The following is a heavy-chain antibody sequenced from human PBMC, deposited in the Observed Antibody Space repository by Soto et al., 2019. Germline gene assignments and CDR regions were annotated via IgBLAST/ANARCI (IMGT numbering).Heavy chain of an antibody. CDR3: AKEGQLWSLYYYYGMDV. CDR2: ISYDGSNK. V-gene: IGHV3-30*18. D-gene: IGHD5-18*01. CDR1: GFTFSSYG. Sequence: QVPLVESGGGVVQPGRSLRLSCAASGFTFSSYGMHWVRQAPGKGLEWVAVISYDGSNKYYADSVKGRFTISRDNSKNTLYLQMNSLRAEDTAVYYCAKEGQLWSLYYYYGMDVWGQGTTVTVSS. J-gene: IGHJ6*02.